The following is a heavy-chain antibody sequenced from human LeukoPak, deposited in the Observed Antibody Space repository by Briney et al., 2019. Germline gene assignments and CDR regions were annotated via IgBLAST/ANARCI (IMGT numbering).Heavy chain of an antibody. CDR2: ISAYNGNT. CDR1: GYTFTSYG. CDR3: AREAYCSSTSCPTHAFDI. Sequence: ASVKVSCKASGYTFTSYGISWVRQAPGQGLEWMGWISAYNGNTNYAQKLQGRVTMTTDTSTSTAHMELRSLRSDDTAVYYCAREAYCSSTSCPTHAFDIWGQGTMVTVSS. J-gene: IGHJ3*02. D-gene: IGHD2-2*01. V-gene: IGHV1-18*01.